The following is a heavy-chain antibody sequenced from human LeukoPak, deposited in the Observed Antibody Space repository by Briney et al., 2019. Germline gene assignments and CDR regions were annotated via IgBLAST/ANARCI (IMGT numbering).Heavy chain of an antibody. CDR2: ISGSGAST. CDR3: AKDVGKWESLHFFDY. J-gene: IGHJ4*02. D-gene: IGHD1-26*01. V-gene: IGHV3-23*01. CDR1: GFTFSTNA. Sequence: GGSLRLSCLTSGFTFSTNAMSWVRQAPGKGLEWISGISGSGASTYYADSVTGRFTISRDNSRNTLCLQMNSLRGDDTAVYYCAKDVGKWESLHFFDYWGQGTLVTVSS.